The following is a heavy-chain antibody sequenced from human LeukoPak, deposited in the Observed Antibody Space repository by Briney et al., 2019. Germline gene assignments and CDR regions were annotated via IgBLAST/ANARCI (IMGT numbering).Heavy chain of an antibody. V-gene: IGHV3-74*01. Sequence: PGGSLRLSCAASGFTFSSYWMHWVRQAPGKGLVWVSRINSDGSSTSYADSVKGRFTISRDNAKNTPYLQMNSLRAEDTAVYYCARAEYSSGWYFYYFDYWGQGTLVTVSS. J-gene: IGHJ4*02. D-gene: IGHD6-19*01. CDR1: GFTFSSYW. CDR3: ARAEYSSGWYFYYFDY. CDR2: INSDGSST.